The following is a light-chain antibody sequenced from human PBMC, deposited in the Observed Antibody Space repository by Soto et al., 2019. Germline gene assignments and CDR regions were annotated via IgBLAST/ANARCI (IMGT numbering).Light chain of an antibody. Sequence: QSGLTQPASLSGAPGQSITISCTGTSSYVGAYNFVSWYQHHPGRAPKRIIYEVTIRPSGVSNRLSGSKSGNTASLTISGLQAEDEADYYCSSYTTSAPYVFGSGTKV. CDR3: SSYTTSAPYV. CDR1: SSYVGAYNF. CDR2: EVT. V-gene: IGLV2-14*01. J-gene: IGLJ1*01.